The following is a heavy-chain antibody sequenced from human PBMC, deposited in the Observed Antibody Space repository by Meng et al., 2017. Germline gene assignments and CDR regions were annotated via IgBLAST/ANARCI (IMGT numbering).Heavy chain of an antibody. V-gene: IGHV6-1*01. CDR2: AYYRSKWYH. CDR1: GDSVSSNSAA. Sequence: QIQLQTSGPEMVNPSQTLSFLCAISGDSVSSNSAAWNWIRQSPSRGLEWLGRAYYRSKWYHDYAESVKSRISIDPDTSKNQFSLQLRSVTPEDSAVYYCARGSYSFDSWGQRTLVTVSS. J-gene: IGHJ4*02. CDR3: ARGSYSFDS. D-gene: IGHD1-26*01.